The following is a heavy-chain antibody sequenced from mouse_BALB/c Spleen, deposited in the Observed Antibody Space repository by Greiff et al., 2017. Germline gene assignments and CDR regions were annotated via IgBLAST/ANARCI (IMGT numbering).Heavy chain of an antibody. V-gene: IGHV1-54*01. D-gene: IGHD2-4*01. J-gene: IGHJ2*01. CDR1: GYAFTNYL. CDR3: AREGYDYHYCDY. Sequence: QVQLQQSGAELVRPGTSVKVSCKASGYAFTNYLIEWVKQRPGQGLEWIGVINPGSGGTNYNEKFKGKATLTADKSSSTAYMQLSSLTSDDSAVYFCAREGYDYHYCDYWGQGTTLTVSS. CDR2: INPGSGGT.